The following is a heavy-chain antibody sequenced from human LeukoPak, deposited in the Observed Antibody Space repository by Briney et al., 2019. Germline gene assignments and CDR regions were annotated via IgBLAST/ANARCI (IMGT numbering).Heavy chain of an antibody. D-gene: IGHD4-11*01. CDR3: ARDYSNYDPSYIDY. CDR1: VYSISSGYY. CDR2: IYHSGST. J-gene: IGHJ4*02. V-gene: IGHV4-38-2*01. Sequence: PSETLSLTCAVSVYSISSGYYWGWIRQPPGKGLEWIGSIYHSGSTYYNPSLKSRVTISVDTSKNQFSLKLSSVTAADTAVYYCARDYSNYDPSYIDYWGQGTLVTVSS.